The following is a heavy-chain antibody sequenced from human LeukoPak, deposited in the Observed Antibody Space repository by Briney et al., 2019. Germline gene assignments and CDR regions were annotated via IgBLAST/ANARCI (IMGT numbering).Heavy chain of an antibody. CDR2: IKQDGSEK. CDR3: AELGITMIGGV. V-gene: IGHV3-7*01. Sequence: GRSLRLSCTASGFTFSRYAMHWLRQAPGKGLEWVANIKQDGSEKYFVDSVKGRFTISRDNANNSLYLQMNSLRAEDTAVYYCAELGITMIGGVWGKGTTVTISS. J-gene: IGHJ6*04. CDR1: GFTFSRYA. D-gene: IGHD3-10*02.